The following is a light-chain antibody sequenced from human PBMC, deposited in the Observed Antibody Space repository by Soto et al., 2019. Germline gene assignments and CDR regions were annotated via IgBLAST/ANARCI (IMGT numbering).Light chain of an antibody. CDR2: ESS. CDR1: QGISTL. J-gene: IGKJ5*01. V-gene: IGKV1-13*02. CDR3: QHFKSFPIT. Sequence: AIHLTQSASSLSASVGDRVTIVCRASQGISTLLAWYQQKQGEAPKVLIYESSLLQSGVPSRFSGSGYGTDFNLTISSLQTEDFATYYCQHFKSFPITFGQGTRLEIK.